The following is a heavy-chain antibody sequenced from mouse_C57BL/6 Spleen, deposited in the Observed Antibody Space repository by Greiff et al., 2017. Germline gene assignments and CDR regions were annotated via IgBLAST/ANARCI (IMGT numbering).Heavy chain of an antibody. V-gene: IGHV5-17*01. CDR2: ISSGSSNN. Sequence: EVKLQESGGGLVKPGGSLKLSCAASGFTFSDYGMHWVRQAPEKGLEWVAYISSGSSNNYYADTVKGRFTISRDNAKNTLFLQMSSMRSEDTAMYYCARLTGSDYLDYWGQGTTLTVSS. D-gene: IGHD4-1*01. J-gene: IGHJ2*01. CDR1: GFTFSDYG. CDR3: ARLTGSDYLDY.